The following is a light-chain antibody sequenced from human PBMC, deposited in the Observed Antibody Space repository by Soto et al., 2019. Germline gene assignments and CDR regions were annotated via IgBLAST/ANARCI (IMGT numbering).Light chain of an antibody. J-gene: IGKJ2*01. CDR2: GAS. Sequence: EIVLTHSPCTLWLSPGERATLSCRASERISRDYLAWYQQRLGQAPRLLIYGASSGATGIPDRFSGSGSGTDFTLTISRLEPEDFAIYYCQQYGGVPYTFGQGTKVDIK. V-gene: IGKV3-20*01. CDR1: ERISRDY. CDR3: QQYGGVPYT.